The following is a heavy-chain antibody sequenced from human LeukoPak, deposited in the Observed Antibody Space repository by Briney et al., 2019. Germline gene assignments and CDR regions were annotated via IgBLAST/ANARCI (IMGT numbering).Heavy chain of an antibody. CDR3: ARDKSSGWEYYFDY. Sequence: PGGSLRLSCAASGFTVSSNYMSWVRQAPGKGLEWVSVIYSGGSTYYADSVKGRFTISRDNSKNTLYLQMNSLRAEDTAVYYCARDKSSGWEYYFDYWGQGTLVTVSS. J-gene: IGHJ4*02. D-gene: IGHD6-19*01. V-gene: IGHV3-53*01. CDR1: GFTVSSNY. CDR2: IYSGGST.